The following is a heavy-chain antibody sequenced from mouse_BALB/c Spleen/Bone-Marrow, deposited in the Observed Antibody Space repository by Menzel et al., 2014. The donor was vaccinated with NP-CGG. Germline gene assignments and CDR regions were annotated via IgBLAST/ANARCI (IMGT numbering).Heavy chain of an antibody. CDR2: IYPGDGDT. V-gene: IGHV1-82*01. Sequence: VKLMESGPELVKPGASVKISCKASGYAFSSSWMNWVKQRPGQGLEWIGRIYPGDGDTNYNGKFKGKATLTADKSSSTAYMQLSSLTSVDSAVYFCARDGYGKRNYFDYWGQGTTLTVSS. D-gene: IGHD2-1*01. CDR3: ARDGYGKRNYFDY. J-gene: IGHJ2*01. CDR1: GYAFSSSW.